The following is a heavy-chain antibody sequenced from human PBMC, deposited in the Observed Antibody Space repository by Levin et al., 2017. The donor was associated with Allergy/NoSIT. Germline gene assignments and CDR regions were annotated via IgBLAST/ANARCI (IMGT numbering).Heavy chain of an antibody. CDR2: ISYDGSNK. Sequence: PGESLKISCAASGFTFSSYGMHWVRQAPGKGLEWVAVISYDGSNKYYADSVKGRFTISRDNSKNTLYLQMNSLRAEDTAVYYCAKGRLMIDYWGQGTLVTVSS. V-gene: IGHV3-30*18. CDR3: AKGRLMIDY. J-gene: IGHJ4*02. D-gene: IGHD5-12*01. CDR1: GFTFSSYG.